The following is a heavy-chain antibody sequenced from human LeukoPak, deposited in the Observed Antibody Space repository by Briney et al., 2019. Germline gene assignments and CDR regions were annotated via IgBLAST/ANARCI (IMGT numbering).Heavy chain of an antibody. CDR3: ARDSDGAAQFDP. V-gene: IGHV4-4*07. CDR1: GGSISSYH. Sequence: SETLSLTCTVSGGSISSYHWSWIRQPAGKGLEWIGHIFASGSTNYNPSLKSRVTISVDKSKNQFSLKLSSVTAADTAVYYCARDSDGAAQFDPWGQGTLVTVSS. J-gene: IGHJ5*02. D-gene: IGHD6-13*01. CDR2: IFASGST.